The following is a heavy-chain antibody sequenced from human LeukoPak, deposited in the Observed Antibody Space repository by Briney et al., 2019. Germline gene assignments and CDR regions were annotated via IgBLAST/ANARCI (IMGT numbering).Heavy chain of an antibody. V-gene: IGHV1-58*02. CDR1: GFTFTSSA. Sequence: SVTVSCKASGFTFTSSAMQWVRQVLGQRLEWIGWIVVGSGNTNYAQKFQERVAITRDMSTSTAYMELTSLRSEDTAVYYCAADREYYYDSGSPYGMDVWGQGTTVTVSS. CDR3: AADREYYYDSGSPYGMDV. D-gene: IGHD3-10*01. CDR2: IVVGSGNT. J-gene: IGHJ6*02.